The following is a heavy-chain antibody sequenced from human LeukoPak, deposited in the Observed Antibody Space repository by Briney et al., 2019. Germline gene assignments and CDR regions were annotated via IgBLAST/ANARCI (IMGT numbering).Heavy chain of an antibody. CDR3: ARVVPAAMMPGDAFDI. CDR1: GFTFSSYG. J-gene: IGHJ3*02. CDR2: IWYDGSNK. V-gene: IGHV3-33*01. D-gene: IGHD2-2*01. Sequence: GGSLRLSCAASGFTFSSYGMHWVRQAPGKGLEWVAVIWYDGSNKYYADSVKGRFTISRDNSKNTLYLQMNSLRAEDTAVYYCARVVPAAMMPGDAFDIWGQGIMVTVFS.